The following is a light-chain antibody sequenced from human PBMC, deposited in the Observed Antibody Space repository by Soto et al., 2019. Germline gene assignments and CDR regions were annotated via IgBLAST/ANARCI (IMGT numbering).Light chain of an antibody. CDR1: SSDVGGYNY. V-gene: IGLV2-14*01. CDR3: SSYTTSNTYV. CDR2: DVS. J-gene: IGLJ1*01. Sequence: QSALTQPASVSGSPGQSITVSCTGTSSDVGGYNYVSWYQQHPGKVPQLMIFDVSNRPSGVSQRFSGSKSGNTASLTISGLQAEDEADYYCSSYTTSNTYVFGTGTKVSVL.